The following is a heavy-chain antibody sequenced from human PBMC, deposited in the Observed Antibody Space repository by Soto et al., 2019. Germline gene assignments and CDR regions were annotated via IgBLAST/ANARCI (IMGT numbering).Heavy chain of an antibody. J-gene: IGHJ4*02. CDR2: INAGNGNT. V-gene: IGHV1-3*01. Sequence: QVQLVQSGAEVKKPGASVKVSCKASGYTFTSYAMHWVRQAPGQRLEWMGWINAGNGNTKYSQKFQGRVTITRDTAASTAYRELSSLRSEDTAVDYCARSRRLAGDYWGQGTLVTVSS. CDR1: GYTFTSYA. CDR3: ARSRRLAGDY.